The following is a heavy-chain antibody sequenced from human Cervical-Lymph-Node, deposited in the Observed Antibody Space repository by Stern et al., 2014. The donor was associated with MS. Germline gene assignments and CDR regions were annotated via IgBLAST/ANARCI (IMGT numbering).Heavy chain of an antibody. V-gene: IGHV1-46*01. CDR3: ARVLSLATSDS. CDR1: GYTFTTYY. Sequence: QVQLVQSGAEIRKPGASVKISCEASGYTFTTYYMHWVRQAPGQGLEWVALFNPSGGKTTYSQRFQGRFTVTGDTSTITVYMELTGLRSEDTAVYYCARVLSLATSDSWGQGTLVIVSS. D-gene: IGHD1-1*01. CDR2: FNPSGGKT. J-gene: IGHJ4*02.